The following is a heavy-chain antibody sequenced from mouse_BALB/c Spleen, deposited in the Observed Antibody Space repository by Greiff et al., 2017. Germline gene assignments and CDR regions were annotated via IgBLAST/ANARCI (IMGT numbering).Heavy chain of an antibody. D-gene: IGHD2-4*01. J-gene: IGHJ4*01. V-gene: IGHV4-1*02. Sequence: EVKLMESGGGLVQPGGSLKLSCAASGFDFSRYWMSWVRQAPGKGLEWIGEINPDSSTINYTPSLKDKFIISRDNAKNTLYLQMSKVRSEDTALYYCARPGDYDYETLYYYAMDYWGQGTSVTVSS. CDR1: GFDFSRYW. CDR2: INPDSSTI. CDR3: ARPGDYDYETLYYYAMDY.